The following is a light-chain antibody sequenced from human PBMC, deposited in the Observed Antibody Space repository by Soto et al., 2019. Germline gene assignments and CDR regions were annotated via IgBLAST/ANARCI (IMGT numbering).Light chain of an antibody. J-gene: IGKJ1*01. Sequence: EIVLTQSPATVSLSPGERATLSCRASQSVSRYLAWYQQKPGQAPRLLIYGASNRATGIPDRFSGSGSGTEFTLNINSLQSEDFAVYYCQQYNNWPRTFGQGTKVDIK. CDR1: QSVSRY. CDR3: QQYNNWPRT. V-gene: IGKV3D-15*01. CDR2: GAS.